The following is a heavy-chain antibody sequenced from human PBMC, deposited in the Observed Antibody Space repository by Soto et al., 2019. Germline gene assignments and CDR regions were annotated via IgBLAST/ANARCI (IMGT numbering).Heavy chain of an antibody. Sequence: GGSLRLSCAASGFTFSSYGMHWVRQAPGKGLEWVAVIWYDGSNKYYAESVKGRFTISRDNSKNTLYLQMNSLRAEDTVVYYCARGVAVAGTFDYYYYMDVWGKGTTVTVS. V-gene: IGHV3-33*01. D-gene: IGHD6-19*01. CDR2: IWYDGSNK. J-gene: IGHJ6*03. CDR3: ARGVAVAGTFDYYYYMDV. CDR1: GFTFSSYG.